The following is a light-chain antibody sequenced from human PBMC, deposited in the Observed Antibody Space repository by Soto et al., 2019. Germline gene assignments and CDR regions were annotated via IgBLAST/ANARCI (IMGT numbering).Light chain of an antibody. V-gene: IGKV3-20*01. J-gene: IGKJ2*01. CDR2: GGS. Sequence: EIVLTQSPGTLSLSPGERATLSCRASQSVTNSRLAWYQQKPGQAPKVLIYGGSNRATGIPDRFSGSGSGTDFTLTISRLEPEDFAIYYCQQCSSSPRTFGQGTKLEIK. CDR3: QQCSSSPRT. CDR1: QSVTNSR.